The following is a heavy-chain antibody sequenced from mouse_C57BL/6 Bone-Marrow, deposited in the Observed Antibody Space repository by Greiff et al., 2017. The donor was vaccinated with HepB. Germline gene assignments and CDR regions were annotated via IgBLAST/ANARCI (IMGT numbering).Heavy chain of an antibody. J-gene: IGHJ1*03. Sequence: EVKLVESGGGLVKPGGSLKLSCAASGFTFSSYTMSWVRQTPEKRLEWVATISGGGGNTYYPDSVKGRFTISRDNAKNTLYLQMSSLRSEDTALYYCARREGRYLDVWGTGTTVTVSS. CDR2: ISGGGGNT. CDR3: ARREGRYLDV. CDR1: GFTFSSYT. V-gene: IGHV5-9*01.